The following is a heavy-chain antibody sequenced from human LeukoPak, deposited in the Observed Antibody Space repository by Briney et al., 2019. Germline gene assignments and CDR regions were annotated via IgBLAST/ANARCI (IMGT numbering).Heavy chain of an antibody. CDR1: GLIFSRYA. CDR2: ISGGGGSS. Sequence: GGSVRLFCDAWGLIFSRYAMTGVREARGGGREGVSVISGGGGSSYYADSVEGRFTISRDNTKNALYLQMNSLRVEHTALYYCARDVLGGINAFYIWGQGAMVTVSS. V-gene: IGHV3-23*01. D-gene: IGHD2-8*02. CDR3: ARDVLGGINAFYI. J-gene: IGHJ3*02.